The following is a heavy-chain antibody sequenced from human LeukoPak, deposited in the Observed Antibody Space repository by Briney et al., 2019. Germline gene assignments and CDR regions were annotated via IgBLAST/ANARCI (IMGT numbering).Heavy chain of an antibody. CDR3: ARAGYCSGGSCYGSDY. J-gene: IGHJ4*02. CDR2: IWYDGSIQ. V-gene: IGHV3-33*08. Sequence: GGSLRLSCAASGFTFSMYAMHWVRQAPGKGLEWVAAIWYDGSIQYYADSVKGRFTISRDNSKNTLYLQMDSLRAEDTAVYYCARAGYCSGGSCYGSDYWGQGTLVSVSS. D-gene: IGHD2-15*01. CDR1: GFTFSMYA.